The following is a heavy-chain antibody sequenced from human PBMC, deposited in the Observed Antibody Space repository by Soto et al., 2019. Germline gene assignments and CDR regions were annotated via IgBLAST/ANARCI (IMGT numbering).Heavy chain of an antibody. CDR3: ARGRYGDY. Sequence: QVHLVQSGAEVKKPGASVKVSCKGSGYTFTSYGITWVRQAPGQGLEWMGWISAHNGNTDYAQKLQGRVTVTRDTPTSTAYMELRSLRADGTAVYYCARGRYGDYWGQGALVTVSS. D-gene: IGHD1-1*01. J-gene: IGHJ4*02. CDR1: GYTFTSYG. V-gene: IGHV1-18*01. CDR2: ISAHNGNT.